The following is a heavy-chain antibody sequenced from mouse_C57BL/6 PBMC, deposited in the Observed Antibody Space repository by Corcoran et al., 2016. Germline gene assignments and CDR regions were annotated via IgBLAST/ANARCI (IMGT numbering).Heavy chain of an antibody. CDR3: ARSGTTVVATRGFAY. CDR2: INPNNGGT. Sequence: EVQLQQSGPELVKPGASVKISCKASGYTFTDYYMNWVKQSHGKSLEWIGDINPNNGGTSYNQKFKGKATLTVDKSSSTAYMEFRSLTSEDSAVYYCARSGTTVVATRGFAYWGQGTLVTVSA. CDR1: GYTFTDYY. V-gene: IGHV1-26*01. D-gene: IGHD1-1*01. J-gene: IGHJ3*01.